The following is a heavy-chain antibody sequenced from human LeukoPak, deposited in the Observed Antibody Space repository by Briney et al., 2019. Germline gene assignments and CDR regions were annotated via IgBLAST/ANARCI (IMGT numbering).Heavy chain of an antibody. D-gene: IGHD5-18*01. CDR1: GFTFSSYG. CDR2: ISYDGSNK. Sequence: GRSLRLSCAASGFTFSSYGMHWVRQAPGKGLEGVAVISYDGSNKYYADSVKGRFTISRDNSKNTLYLQMNSLRAEDTAVYYCARPSSGYSYGYDFDYWGQGTLVTVSS. J-gene: IGHJ4*02. V-gene: IGHV3-30*03. CDR3: ARPSSGYSYGYDFDY.